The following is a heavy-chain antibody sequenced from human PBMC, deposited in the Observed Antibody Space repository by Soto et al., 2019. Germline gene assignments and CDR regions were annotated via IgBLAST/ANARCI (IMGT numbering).Heavy chain of an antibody. V-gene: IGHV4-39*01. CDR2: IYYSGST. Sequence: QLQLQESGPGLVKPSETLSLTCTVSGGSISSSSYYWGWIRQPPGKGLEWIGSIYYSGSTYYNPSLKSRVTISVETSKNQFSLTLSSVTAADTAVYYCARHVLVRYFYWLLFDSPTPNWFAPWGQGTLVTVSS. CDR1: GGSISSSSYY. J-gene: IGHJ5*02. CDR3: ARHVLVRYFYWLLFDSPTPNWFAP. D-gene: IGHD3-9*01.